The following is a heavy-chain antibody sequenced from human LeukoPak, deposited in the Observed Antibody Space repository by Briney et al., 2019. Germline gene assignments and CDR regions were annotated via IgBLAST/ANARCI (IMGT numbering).Heavy chain of an antibody. CDR1: GGSISSSNYY. J-gene: IGHJ4*02. CDR3: ARLGPILRFLEWLGGGNIDY. D-gene: IGHD3-3*01. Sequence: SETLSLTCTVSGGSISSSNYYWGWIRQSPGKGLEWIGSIYYSAYYNPSLKSRVTISVDTSKNQFSLKLSSVTAADTAVYYCARLGPILRFLEWLGGGNIDYWGQGTLVTVSS. CDR2: IYYSA. V-gene: IGHV4-39*07.